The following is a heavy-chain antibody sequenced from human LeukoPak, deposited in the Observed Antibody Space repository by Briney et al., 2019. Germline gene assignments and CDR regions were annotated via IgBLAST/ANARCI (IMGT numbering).Heavy chain of an antibody. J-gene: IGHJ4*02. V-gene: IGHV4-39*01. CDR1: GGSISSSSYY. CDR3: ARGRREYYYGSGSYYNGALDY. Sequence: PSETLSLTCTVSGGSISSSSYYWGWIRQPPGKGLEWIGSIYYSGSTYYNPSLKSRVTISVDTSKNQFSLKLSSVTAADTAVYYCARGRREYYYGSGSYYNGALDYWGQGTLVTVSS. CDR2: IYYSGST. D-gene: IGHD3-10*01.